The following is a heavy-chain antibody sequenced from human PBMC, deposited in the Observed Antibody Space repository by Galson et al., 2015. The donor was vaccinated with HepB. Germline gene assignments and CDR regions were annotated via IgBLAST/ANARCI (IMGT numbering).Heavy chain of an antibody. CDR2: IYSGGTT. J-gene: IGHJ4*02. CDR3: ARSSSAYYYGSGSYYSPLPPDY. Sequence: SLRLSCAASGFTVSSNYMSWVRQAPGKGLEWVSGIYSGGTTHYADSAKGRFTISRDNSKNTLYLQMNSLRAEDTAVYYCARSSSAYYYGSGSYYSPLPPDYWGQGTLVTVSS. CDR1: GFTVSSNY. V-gene: IGHV3-66*01. D-gene: IGHD3-10*01.